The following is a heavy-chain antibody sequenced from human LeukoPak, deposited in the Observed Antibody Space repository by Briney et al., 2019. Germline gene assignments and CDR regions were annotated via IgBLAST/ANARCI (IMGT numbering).Heavy chain of an antibody. CDR3: ARLGSSDAFDI. CDR1: GGSISSGSYY. Sequence: SETLSLTCTVSGGSISSGSYYWSWIRQPAGKGLEWIGRIYTSGSTNYNPSLKSRVTISVDTSKNQFSLKLSPVTAADTAVYYCARLGSSDAFDIWGQGTMVTVSS. V-gene: IGHV4-61*02. J-gene: IGHJ3*02. D-gene: IGHD1-26*01. CDR2: IYTSGST.